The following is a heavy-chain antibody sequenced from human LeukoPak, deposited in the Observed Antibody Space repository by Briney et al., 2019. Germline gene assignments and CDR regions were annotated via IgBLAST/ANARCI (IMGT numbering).Heavy chain of an antibody. CDR1: GGSFSGHY. V-gene: IGHV4-34*01. J-gene: IGHJ5*02. CDR3: ARVGATTRAWFDP. D-gene: IGHD1-26*01. CDR2: INHSGST. Sequence: SETLSLTCAVYGGSFSGHYCSWIRQPPGKGLEWIGEINHSGSTNYNPSLKSRVTISVDTSKNQFSLKLSSVTAADTAVYYCARVGATTRAWFDPWGQGTLVTVSS.